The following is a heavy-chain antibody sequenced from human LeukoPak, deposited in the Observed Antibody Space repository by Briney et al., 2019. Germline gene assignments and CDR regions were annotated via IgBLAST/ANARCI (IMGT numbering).Heavy chain of an antibody. CDR3: ARGVFGELEKLMFQH. CDR2: INPSGGST. Sequence: ASVKVSCKASGYTFNSYYIHWVRQAPGQGLEWMGIINPSGGSTRYPQKFQDRVTTTRDTSTSTVYMELSSLKSDDTAIYYCARGVFGELEKLMFQHWGQGTLVTVSS. V-gene: IGHV1-46*02. CDR1: GYTFNSYY. J-gene: IGHJ1*01. D-gene: IGHD3-10*02.